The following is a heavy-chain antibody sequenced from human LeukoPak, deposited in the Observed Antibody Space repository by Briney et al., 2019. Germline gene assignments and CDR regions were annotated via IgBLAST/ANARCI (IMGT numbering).Heavy chain of an antibody. D-gene: IGHD3-22*01. CDR1: GFTFSGYG. V-gene: IGHV3-33*01. CDR2: IWYDGSNK. Sequence: PGRSLRLSCAASGFTFSGYGFHWVRQVPGKGLEWVALIWYDGSNKYYADSVTGRFTVSRDNSKNTLYLQMNSLRAEDTAVYYCARDRYYDSSGYYNLDYWGQGTLVTVSS. J-gene: IGHJ4*02. CDR3: ARDRYYDSSGYYNLDY.